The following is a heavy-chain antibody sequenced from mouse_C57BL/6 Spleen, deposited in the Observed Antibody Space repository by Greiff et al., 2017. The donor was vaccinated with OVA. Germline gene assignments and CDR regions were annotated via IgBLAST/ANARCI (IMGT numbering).Heavy chain of an antibody. Sequence: VKLVESGAELVKPGASVKISCKASGYAFSSYWMNWVKQRPGKGLEWIGQIYPGDGDTNYNGKFKGKATLTADKSSSTAYMQLSSLTSEDSAVYFCARWSVLYGSSTFYFDYWGQGTTLTVSS. CDR1: GYAFSSYW. J-gene: IGHJ2*01. D-gene: IGHD1-1*01. V-gene: IGHV1-80*01. CDR2: IYPGDGDT. CDR3: ARWSVLYGSSTFYFDY.